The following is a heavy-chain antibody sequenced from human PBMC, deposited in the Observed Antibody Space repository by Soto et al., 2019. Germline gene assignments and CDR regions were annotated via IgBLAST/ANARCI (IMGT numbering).Heavy chain of an antibody. D-gene: IGHD1-26*01. J-gene: IGHJ4*02. V-gene: IGHV3-30*18. CDR1: GFTFSNFG. Sequence: GSLRLSCAASGFTFSNFGMHWVRQAPGKGLERVAVVSYDGIIKYYADSVKGRFTISRDNSKNTLYLQMNSLRPEDTAVYYCAKEKSELLPDHRGQGTLVTVSS. CDR2: VSYDGIIK. CDR3: AKEKSELLPDH.